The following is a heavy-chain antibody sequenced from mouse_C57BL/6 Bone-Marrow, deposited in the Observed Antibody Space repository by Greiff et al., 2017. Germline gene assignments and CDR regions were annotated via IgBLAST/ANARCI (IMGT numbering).Heavy chain of an antibody. J-gene: IGHJ2*01. V-gene: IGHV5-15*01. CDR3: ARQGDGYFYFDY. D-gene: IGHD2-3*01. Sequence: DVMLVESGGGLVQPGGSLKLSCAASGFTFSDYGMAWVRQAPRKGPEWVAFISNLAYSIYYADTVTGRFTISRGNAKNTLYLEMSSLRSEDTAMYYCARQGDGYFYFDYWGQGTTLTVSS. CDR2: ISNLAYSI. CDR1: GFTFSDYG.